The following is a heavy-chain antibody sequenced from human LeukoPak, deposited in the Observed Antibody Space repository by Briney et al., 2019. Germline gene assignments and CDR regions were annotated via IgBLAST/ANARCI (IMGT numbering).Heavy chain of an antibody. CDR3: AKGDKMLTWRRTYNRFDP. V-gene: IGHV3-30*02. CDR2: IHHDGSNK. J-gene: IGHJ5*02. Sequence: GGSLRLSCTASKFTFSSYGMHWVRQAPGKGLDWVAFIHHDGSNKYYADSVRGRFTISRDNSKNTLYLQMNSLRAEDTAVYFCAKGDKMLTWRRTYNRFDPWGQGTLVTVSS. CDR1: KFTFSSYG. D-gene: IGHD3-16*01.